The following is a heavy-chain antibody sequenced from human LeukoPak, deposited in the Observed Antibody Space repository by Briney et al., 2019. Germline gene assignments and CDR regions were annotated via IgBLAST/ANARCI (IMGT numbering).Heavy chain of an antibody. D-gene: IGHD6-19*01. V-gene: IGHV1-69*04. J-gene: IGHJ4*02. Sequence: SVKVSCKASGGTFSSYAISWVRQAPGQGLEWMGRIIPILGIANYARKFQGRVTITADKSTSTAYMELSSLRSEDTAVYYCASPRGSSGWYLDYWGQGTLVTVSS. CDR2: IIPILGIA. CDR1: GGTFSSYA. CDR3: ASPRGSSGWYLDY.